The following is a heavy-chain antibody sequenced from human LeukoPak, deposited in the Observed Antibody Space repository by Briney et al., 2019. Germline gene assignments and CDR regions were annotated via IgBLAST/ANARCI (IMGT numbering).Heavy chain of an antibody. D-gene: IGHD5-24*01. CDR1: GGSISSYY. V-gene: IGHV4-59*01. CDR3: ARESRRDGYNSPDY. J-gene: IGHJ4*02. Sequence: SEALSLTCAVSGGSISSYYWSWIRQPPGKGLEWIGYIYYSGSTNYNPSLKSRVTISVDTSNNQFSLRLRSVTAADTAVYYCARESRRDGYNSPDYWGQGTLVTVSS. CDR2: IYYSGST.